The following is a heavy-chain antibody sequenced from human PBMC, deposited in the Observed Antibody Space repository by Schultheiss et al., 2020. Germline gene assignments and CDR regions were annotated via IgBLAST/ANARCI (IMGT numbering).Heavy chain of an antibody. V-gene: IGHV6-1*01. D-gene: IGHD3-10*01. CDR3: ARDRVLLWFGVLLPGSYYYGMDV. CDR2: TYYRSKWYN. Sequence: SETLSLTCAISGDSVSSNSAAWNWIRQSPSRGLEWLGRTYYRSKWYNDYAVSVKSRITINPDTSKNQFSLQLNSVTPEDTAVYYCARDRVLLWFGVLLPGSYYYGMDVWGQGTTVTVSS. CDR1: GDSVSSNSAA. J-gene: IGHJ6*02.